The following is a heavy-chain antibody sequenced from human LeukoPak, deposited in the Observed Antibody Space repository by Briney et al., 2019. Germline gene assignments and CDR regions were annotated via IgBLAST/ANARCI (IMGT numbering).Heavy chain of an antibody. D-gene: IGHD6-6*01. CDR2: FDPEDGET. CDR1: GYTLTELS. Sequence: ASVKVSCKVSGYTLTELSMHWVRQAPGKGLEWMGGFDPEDGETIYAQKFQGRVTITTDESTSTAYMELSSLRSEDTAVYYCARDNGIAAREWFDPWGQGTLVTVSS. V-gene: IGHV1-24*01. J-gene: IGHJ5*02. CDR3: ARDNGIAAREWFDP.